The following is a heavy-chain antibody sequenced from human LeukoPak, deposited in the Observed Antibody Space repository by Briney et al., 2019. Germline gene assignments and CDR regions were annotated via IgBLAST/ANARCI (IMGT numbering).Heavy chain of an antibody. CDR2: IYHSGST. V-gene: IGHV4-38-2*02. Sequence: PSETLSLTCTVSGYSISSGYYWGWIRQSPRKGLEWIGSIYHSGSTYYNPSLRSRVTISINTSNNQFSLKVTSVTAADTAVYYCASTTERTGYWGQGTLVTVSS. CDR3: ASTTERTGY. J-gene: IGHJ4*02. CDR1: GYSISSGYY. D-gene: IGHD1-1*01.